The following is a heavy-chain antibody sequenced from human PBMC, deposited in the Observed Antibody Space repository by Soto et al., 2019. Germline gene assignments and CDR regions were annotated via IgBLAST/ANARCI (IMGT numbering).Heavy chain of an antibody. V-gene: IGHV4-59*08. CDR2: IYYSWST. D-gene: IGHD6-13*01. J-gene: IGHJ4*02. Sequence: SETLSLTCTVSGGSISSYYWSWIRQPPGKGLEWIGYIYYSWSTNYNPSLKRRVTIPLYKSKNQFSLKLSSVTAADTAVYYCARRYSSSFDYWGQGTLVTVSS. CDR1: GGSISSYY. CDR3: ARRYSSSFDY.